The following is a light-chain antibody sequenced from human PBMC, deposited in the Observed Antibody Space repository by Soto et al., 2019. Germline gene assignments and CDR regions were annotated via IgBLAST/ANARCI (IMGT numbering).Light chain of an antibody. CDR3: QQYETYPLT. Sequence: DIQMTQSPSTLSASVGDRVTITCRASQNINTWLAWYQQKPGKAPYLLIYKASNLQSGLPSRFSGSASGTEFTLTISSLQPDDIATYYCQQYETYPLTFGGGTKVEI. J-gene: IGKJ4*01. CDR2: KAS. CDR1: QNINTW. V-gene: IGKV1-5*03.